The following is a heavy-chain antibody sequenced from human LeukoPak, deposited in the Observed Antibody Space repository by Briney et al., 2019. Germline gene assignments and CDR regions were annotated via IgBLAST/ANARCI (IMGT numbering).Heavy chain of an antibody. CDR3: ARDRELGY. CDR1: GGSISSGGYY. J-gene: IGHJ4*02. CDR2: IYHGGST. D-gene: IGHD3-10*01. Sequence: SQTLSLTCTVSGGSISSGGYYWSWIRQPPGKGLEWIGYIYHGGSTYYNPSLKSRLTISLDRSKNQFSLNLSSVTAADTAVYYCARDRELGYWGQGTLVTVSS. V-gene: IGHV4-30-2*01.